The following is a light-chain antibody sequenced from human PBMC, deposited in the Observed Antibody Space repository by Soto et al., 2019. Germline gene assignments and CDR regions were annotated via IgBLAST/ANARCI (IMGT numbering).Light chain of an antibody. CDR2: EGS. Sequence: QSALTQPASGSGFLEHWVTISCPGTASDFGAFTFASWYQRHPAKAPKLLIFEGSSRPSGVSNRFSGSKSGNTASLTISGLQAEDEADYHCCSYGGFSTFVVFGGGTKLTVL. J-gene: IGLJ2*01. CDR3: CSYGGFSTFVV. CDR1: ASDFGAFTF. V-gene: IGLV2-23*03.